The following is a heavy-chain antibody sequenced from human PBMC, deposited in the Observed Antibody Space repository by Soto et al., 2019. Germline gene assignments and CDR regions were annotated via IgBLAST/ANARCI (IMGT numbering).Heavy chain of an antibody. V-gene: IGHV3-30-3*01. J-gene: IGHJ6*02. CDR1: GFTFSTYA. Sequence: QVQVVESGGGVVQPGRSLRLSCADSGFTFSTYAMHWVRQAPGKGLEWVAVISYDGSNKYYADSVKGRFTISRDNSKNTLYLQMNSLRAEDTAVYYCARAFYYDSSYGMDVWGQGTTVTVSS. CDR2: ISYDGSNK. CDR3: ARAFYYDSSYGMDV. D-gene: IGHD3-22*01.